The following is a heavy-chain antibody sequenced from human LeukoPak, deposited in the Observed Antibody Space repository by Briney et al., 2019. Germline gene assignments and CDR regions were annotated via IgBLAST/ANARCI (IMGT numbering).Heavy chain of an antibody. CDR1: GFPFSSYA. J-gene: IGHJ6*02. CDR3: VRGYSFGPYGMDV. V-gene: IGHV3-64D*09. CDR2: ISDSGGST. Sequence: GRSLRLSCSASGFPFSSYAMQWVRQARGKGLEYVSAISDSGGSTYYADSVKGRFTISRDNSKNTLYLQMSSLRAEDTAVFFCVRGYSFGPYGMDVWGQGTTVTVSS. D-gene: IGHD2-15*01.